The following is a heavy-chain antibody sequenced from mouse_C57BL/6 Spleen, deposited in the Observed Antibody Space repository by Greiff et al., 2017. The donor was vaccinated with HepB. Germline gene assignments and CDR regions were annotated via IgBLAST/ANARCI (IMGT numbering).Heavy chain of an antibody. D-gene: IGHD1-1*01. CDR2: IYPGSGNT. CDR1: GYTFTDYY. Sequence: QVQLKQSGAELVRPGASVKLSCKASGYTFTDYYINWVKQRPGQGLEWIARIYPGSGNTYYNEKFKGKATLTAEKSSSTAYMQLSSLTSEDSAVYFCAREAVVATDWYFDVWGTGTTVTVSS. J-gene: IGHJ1*03. V-gene: IGHV1-76*01. CDR3: AREAVVATDWYFDV.